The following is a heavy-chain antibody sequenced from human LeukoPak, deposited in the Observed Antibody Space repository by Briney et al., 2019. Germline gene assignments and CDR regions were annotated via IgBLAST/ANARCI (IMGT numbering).Heavy chain of an antibody. Sequence: ASVKLSCKASGYTLTGYYMHWVRQAPGQGLEWRGWINPNSGGTNYAQKFQGRVTMTRDTSISTAYMELSRLRSDDTAVYYCAREKGGDYYYDYGMDVWGQGTTVTVSS. J-gene: IGHJ6*02. D-gene: IGHD4-17*01. CDR1: GYTLTGYY. CDR2: INPNSGGT. V-gene: IGHV1-2*02. CDR3: AREKGGDYYYDYGMDV.